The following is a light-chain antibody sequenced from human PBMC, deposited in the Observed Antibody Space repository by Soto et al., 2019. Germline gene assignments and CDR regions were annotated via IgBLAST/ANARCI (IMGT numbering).Light chain of an antibody. V-gene: IGKV3-20*01. J-gene: IGKJ5*01. CDR2: RAS. Sequence: EIVLTQSPGTLSLSPGQRATLSCRASRPVIRSDLAWHQQKPGRAPRLLVYRASSRATGIPDRFSGSGSGTDFTLTISRLEPEDFAVYYCQQHGGSPITFGQGTRLEIK. CDR3: QQHGGSPIT. CDR1: RPVIRSD.